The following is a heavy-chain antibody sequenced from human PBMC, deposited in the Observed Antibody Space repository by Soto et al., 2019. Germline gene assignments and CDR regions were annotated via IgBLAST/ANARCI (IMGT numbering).Heavy chain of an antibody. CDR3: ARDFAYFDS. J-gene: IGHJ4*02. CDR1: GGSLKSGSYS. Sequence: SETLSLTCTVSGGSLKSGSYSWSWIRQPPGKGLEWIGYVYHTGRTSYNTSLKSRVSISMDTSKNQFSLNLDSVTAADTAVYFCARDFAYFDSWGQGTLVTVSS. D-gene: IGHD3-3*01. CDR2: VYHTGRT. V-gene: IGHV4-61*01.